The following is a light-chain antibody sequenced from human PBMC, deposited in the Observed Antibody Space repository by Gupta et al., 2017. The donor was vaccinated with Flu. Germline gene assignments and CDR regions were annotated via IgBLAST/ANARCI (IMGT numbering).Light chain of an antibody. Sequence: PSFLSASVGDRVAMTCRASQAISPSLAWYQQKSGEGPKLLIYAVSTLQTAVPSRFSGSGSGTEFTLTIRSLQPEDFGSYYCQRFYPAPVTFGGGTKVEIK. CDR2: AVS. J-gene: IGKJ4*01. CDR1: QAISPS. CDR3: QRFYPAPVT. V-gene: IGKV1-9*01.